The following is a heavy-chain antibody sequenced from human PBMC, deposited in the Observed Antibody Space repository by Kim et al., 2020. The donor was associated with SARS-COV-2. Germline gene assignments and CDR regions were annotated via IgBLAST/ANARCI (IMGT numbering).Heavy chain of an antibody. CDR1: GGSFSGYY. J-gene: IGHJ6*02. V-gene: IGHV4-34*01. CDR3: ARGPSHFGIAAARPYYYYGMDV. CDR2: INHSGST. Sequence: SETLSLTCAVYGGSFSGYYWSWIRQPPGKGLEWIGEINHSGSTNYNPSLKSRVTISVDTSKNQFSLKLSSVTAADTAVYYCARGPSHFGIAAARPYYYYGMDVWGQGTTVTVSS. D-gene: IGHD6-13*01.